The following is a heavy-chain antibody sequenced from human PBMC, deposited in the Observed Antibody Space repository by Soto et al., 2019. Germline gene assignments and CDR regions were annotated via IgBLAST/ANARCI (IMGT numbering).Heavy chain of an antibody. Sequence: EVQLLESGGGLVQPGGSLRLSCVTSGFSFNSYAMSWVRQAPGKGLEWVSTISGSGDTTSYADSVKGRFTIYSDHSKSTLYLQMNSLTPEDTALYYCAKKGEVTGTPNPNCFDPWGQGTLVTVSS. CDR3: AKKGEVTGTPNPNCFDP. V-gene: IGHV3-23*01. J-gene: IGHJ5*02. CDR1: GFSFNSYA. CDR2: ISGSGDTT. D-gene: IGHD1-1*01.